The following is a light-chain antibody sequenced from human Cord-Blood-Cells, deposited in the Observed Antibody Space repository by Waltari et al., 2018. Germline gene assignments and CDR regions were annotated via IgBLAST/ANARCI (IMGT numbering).Light chain of an antibody. CDR3: SSYTSSSTRV. V-gene: IGLV2-14*01. Sequence: QSALTQPASVSGSPGQSITISCTGTSSDVGGYNYVSWYPQHPGKAPKLMIYDVSNRPSGVSKRFSGSKSGNTASLTISGLQAEDEADYYCSSYTSSSTRVFGGGTKLTVL. CDR1: SSDVGGYNY. J-gene: IGLJ2*01. CDR2: DVS.